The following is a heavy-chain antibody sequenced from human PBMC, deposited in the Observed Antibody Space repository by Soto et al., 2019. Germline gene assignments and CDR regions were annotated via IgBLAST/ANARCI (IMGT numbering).Heavy chain of an antibody. J-gene: IGHJ6*02. CDR1: GFTFATYG. V-gene: IGHV3-30*03. D-gene: IGHD2-15*01. CDR3: AREGGGRYQKPPYGIDV. Sequence: QVQLVQSGGGVVQPGRSLRLSCAASGFTFATYGLHWVRQAPGKGLEWVAFITSDGSNTYYADSVKGRFTISRDNSKNTLDLQMNSLGAEDTAVYYCAREGGGRYQKPPYGIDVWGQGTTVTVS. CDR2: ITSDGSNT.